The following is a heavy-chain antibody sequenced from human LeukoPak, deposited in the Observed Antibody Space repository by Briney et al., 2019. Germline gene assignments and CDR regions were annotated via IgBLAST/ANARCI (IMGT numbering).Heavy chain of an antibody. D-gene: IGHD5-12*01. V-gene: IGHV1-2*02. CDR1: GYTFTGYY. CDR3: ATGVATAFTY. Sequence: ASVKVSCEASGYTFTGYYIHWVRQAPGQGLEWMAFINPDSGDSYSAPTFQGRVTMTRDTSISTASMEVSWLTSDDTAVYYCATGVATAFTYWGQGTLVIVSS. CDR2: INPDSGDS. J-gene: IGHJ4*02.